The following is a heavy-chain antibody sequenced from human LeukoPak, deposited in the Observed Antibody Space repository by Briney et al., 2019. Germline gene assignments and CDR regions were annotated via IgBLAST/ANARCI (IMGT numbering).Heavy chain of an antibody. CDR2: ISLSGHT. D-gene: IGHD1-26*01. CDR1: GGSITTTNY. CDR3: SRESGPFSPFGH. Sequence: SGTLSLTCGVSGGSITTTNYWSWVRQPPGQGLEWIGEISLSGHTNYNPSLRSRVTMSLDDSKNHLSLILASVTAADTAIYYCSRESGPFSPFGHWGQGTLVTVTS. V-gene: IGHV4-4*02. J-gene: IGHJ4*02.